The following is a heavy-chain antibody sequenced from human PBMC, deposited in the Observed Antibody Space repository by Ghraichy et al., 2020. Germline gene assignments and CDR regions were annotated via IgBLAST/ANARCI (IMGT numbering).Heavy chain of an antibody. V-gene: IGHV4-61*09. CDR2: IYTNGST. J-gene: IGHJ3*02. CDR1: GGSISSGSYY. CDR3: ARAPTTLFGVVKLPFAFDI. Sequence: SETLSLTCTVSGGSISSGSYYWNWIRQPAGKGLEWIGHIYTNGSTNYNPSLKSRVTISVDTSKNQFSLNLSSVTAADTAVYYCARAPTTLFGVVKLPFAFDIWGQGTMVTVSS. D-gene: IGHD3-3*01.